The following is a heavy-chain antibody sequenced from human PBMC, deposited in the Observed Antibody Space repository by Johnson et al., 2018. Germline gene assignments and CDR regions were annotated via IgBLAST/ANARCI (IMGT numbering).Heavy chain of an antibody. V-gene: IGHV3-21*01. D-gene: IGHD4-17*01. J-gene: IGHJ6*03. CDR1: GFTFSSYG. Sequence: VQLVQSGGGVVQPGRSLRLSCAASGFTFSSYGMHWVRQAPGKGLEWVSSISSSSSYIYYADSVKGRFTISRDNAKNSLYLQMNSLRAEDTAVYYCARDQDYGAGYYYYYMDGWGKGTTVTVSS. CDR2: ISSSSSYI. CDR3: ARDQDYGAGYYYYYMDG.